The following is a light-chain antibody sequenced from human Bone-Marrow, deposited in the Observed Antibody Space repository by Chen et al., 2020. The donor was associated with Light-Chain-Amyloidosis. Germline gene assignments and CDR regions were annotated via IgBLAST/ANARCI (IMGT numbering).Light chain of an antibody. V-gene: IGLV2-14*01. CDR2: EVT. CDR3: SSYTLTNTLV. CDR1: SSDVGGDNH. J-gene: IGLJ1*01. Sequence: QSPLTQPASVSGSPGQSITISCTGTSSDVGGDNHVSCYQQHPDKDPKLMIYEVTNRPSWVPDRFSGSKSDNTASLTISGLQTEDEADYFCSSYTLTNTLVFGSGTRVTVL.